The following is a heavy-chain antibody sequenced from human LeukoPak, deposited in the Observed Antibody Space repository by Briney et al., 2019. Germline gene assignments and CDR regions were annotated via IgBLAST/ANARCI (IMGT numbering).Heavy chain of an antibody. Sequence: GGFLRLSCAASGFTFSTYAMSWVRQAPGKGLEWVSAISGSGGTTYNADSVKGRFTISRDNSKSTLYLQMNSLRAEDTALYYCAKSRSAYPRVDGFDMWGQGTMVTVSS. CDR2: ISGSGGTT. J-gene: IGHJ3*02. CDR1: GFTFSTYA. D-gene: IGHD3-3*01. CDR3: AKSRSAYPRVDGFDM. V-gene: IGHV3-23*01.